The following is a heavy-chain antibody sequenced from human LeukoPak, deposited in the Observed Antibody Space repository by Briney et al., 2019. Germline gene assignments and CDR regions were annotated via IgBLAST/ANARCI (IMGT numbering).Heavy chain of an antibody. CDR2: ISAYNGNT. CDR1: GYTFTSYG. V-gene: IGHV1-18*01. CDR3: ASGPFGSKTIFGVVNGYYYYYMDV. D-gene: IGHD3-3*01. Sequence: ASEKVSCKASGYTFTSYGISWVRQAPGQGLEWMGWISAYNGNTNYAQKLQGRVTMTTDTSTSTAYMELRSLRSDDTAVYYCASGPFGSKTIFGVVNGYYYYYMDVWGKGTTVTVSS. J-gene: IGHJ6*03.